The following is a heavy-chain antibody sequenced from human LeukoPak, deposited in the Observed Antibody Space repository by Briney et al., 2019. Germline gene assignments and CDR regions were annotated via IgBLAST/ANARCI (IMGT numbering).Heavy chain of an antibody. J-gene: IGHJ4*02. CDR1: GFTFSTYS. V-gene: IGHV3-48*02. CDR3: ARPPPRRDGSGWNYFDY. D-gene: IGHD6-19*01. Sequence: PGGSLRLSCEASGFTFSTYSMNWVRQAPGKGLEWISYISGSRGPIYYSGSVRGRFTISRDNAKNSLYLQMNSLRDEDTAVYYCARPPPRRDGSGWNYFDYWGQGALVTVSS. CDR2: ISGSRGPI.